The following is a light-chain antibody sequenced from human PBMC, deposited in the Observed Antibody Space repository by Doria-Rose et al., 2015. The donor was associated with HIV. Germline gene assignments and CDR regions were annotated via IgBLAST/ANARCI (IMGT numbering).Light chain of an antibody. J-gene: IGLJ1*01. CDR1: SLSSYY. Sequence: VVTQEPAVSVALGQTVRITCQGDSLSSYYASWYQQQPGQAPVLVIYGKNNRPSGIPDRFSGSSSGNTASLTITGAQAEDEADYYCNSRDSSGNHRNVFGTGTKVTVL. CDR3: NSRDSSGNHRNV. V-gene: IGLV3-19*01. CDR2: GKN.